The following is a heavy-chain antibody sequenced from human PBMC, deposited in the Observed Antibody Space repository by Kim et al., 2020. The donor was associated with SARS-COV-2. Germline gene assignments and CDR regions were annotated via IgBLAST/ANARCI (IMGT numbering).Heavy chain of an antibody. V-gene: IGHV1-18*01. CDR3: ARDREQQLVRNGFGS. D-gene: IGHD6-13*01. CDR1: GYTFTSYG. Sequence: ASVKVSCKASGYTFTSYGISWVRQAPGQGLEWMGWISAYNGNTNYAQKLQGRVTMTTDTSTSTAYMELRSLRSDDTAVYYCARDREQQLVRNGFGSWGQGTLVTVSS. CDR2: ISAYNGNT. J-gene: IGHJ5*02.